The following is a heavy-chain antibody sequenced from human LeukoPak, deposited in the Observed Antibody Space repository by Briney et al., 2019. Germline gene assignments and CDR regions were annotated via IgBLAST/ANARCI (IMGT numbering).Heavy chain of an antibody. CDR2: VSYDGSNK. J-gene: IGHJ4*02. CDR3: ARERITMVRGVIITGTFGDY. Sequence: GGSLRLSCAASGFTFSSYAMHRVRQAPGKGLEWVAVVSYDGSNKYYADSVKGRFTISRDNSKNTLYLQMNSLRAEDTAVYYCARERITMVRGVIITGTFGDYWGQGTLVTVSS. CDR1: GFTFSSYA. D-gene: IGHD3-10*01. V-gene: IGHV3-30-3*01.